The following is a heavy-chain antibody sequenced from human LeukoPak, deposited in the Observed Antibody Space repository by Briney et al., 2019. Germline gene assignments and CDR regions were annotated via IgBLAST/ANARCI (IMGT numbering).Heavy chain of an antibody. Sequence: PGGSLRLSCVASGFTFSNSAMSWVRQAPGKGLEWVSAISGSGGATYYADSVKGRFTISRDNSKNTLYLQMNSLRAEDTAVYYCAKGLEGRFDYWGQGTLVTVSS. J-gene: IGHJ4*02. V-gene: IGHV3-23*01. CDR1: GFTFSNSA. CDR2: ISGSGGAT. CDR3: AKGLEGRFDY.